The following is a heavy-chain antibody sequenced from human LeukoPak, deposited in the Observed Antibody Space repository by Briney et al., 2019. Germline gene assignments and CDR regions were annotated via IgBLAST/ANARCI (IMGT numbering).Heavy chain of an antibody. CDR3: ARAYYSLPTLTWFDP. J-gene: IGHJ5*02. V-gene: IGHV4-30-2*01. Sequence: SETLSLTCAVSGGSISSGGYSWGWIRQPPGKGLEWIGYIYHSGSTYYNPSLKSRVTISVDRSKNQFSLKLSSVTAADTAVYYCARAYYSLPTLTWFDPWSQGTLVTVSS. CDR2: IYHSGST. D-gene: IGHD4-11*01. CDR1: GGSISSGGYS.